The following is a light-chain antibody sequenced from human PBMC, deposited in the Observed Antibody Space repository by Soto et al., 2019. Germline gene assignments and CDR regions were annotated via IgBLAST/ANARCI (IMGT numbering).Light chain of an antibody. Sequence: EFVLTQSPGTLSLSPGERATLSCRASQSVSRNYLAWYQHKPGQAPTLLIYGASRRTPGIPDRFSGRGSGTDFTLTISGLEPEDFAVYYCQQYGDSPRTFGQGTKVDIK. CDR3: QQYGDSPRT. V-gene: IGKV3-20*01. J-gene: IGKJ1*01. CDR2: GAS. CDR1: QSVSRNY.